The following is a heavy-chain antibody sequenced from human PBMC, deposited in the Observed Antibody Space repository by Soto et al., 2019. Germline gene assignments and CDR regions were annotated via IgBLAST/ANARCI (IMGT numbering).Heavy chain of an antibody. D-gene: IGHD6-6*01. CDR2: INHSGST. CDR1: GGSFRGYY. V-gene: IGHV4-34*01. J-gene: IGHJ6*02. Sequence: SETLSLTCAVYGGSFRGYYWSWIRQPPGKGLEWIGEINHSGSTNYNPSLKSRVTISVDTSKNQFSLKLSSVTAADTAVYYCARLPVNSSSSVGYYYYGMDVWGQGTTVTVSS. CDR3: ARLPVNSSSSVGYYYYGMDV.